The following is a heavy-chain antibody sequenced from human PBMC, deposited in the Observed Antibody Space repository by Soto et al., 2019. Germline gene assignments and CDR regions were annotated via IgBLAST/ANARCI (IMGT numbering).Heavy chain of an antibody. CDR3: ASPGRCSGGSCYEKGWFDP. CDR1: GGSISSANHY. J-gene: IGHJ5*02. Sequence: QLQLQESGPGLVQPSETLSLTCTVSGGSISSANHYWGWIRQPPGKGLEWIGSIYYSGTSFYNPSLQSRVTISGATSQNQFSLKLSSVTAADTAVYYWASPGRCSGGSCYEKGWFDPWGQGILVTVSS. D-gene: IGHD2-15*01. V-gene: IGHV4-39*01. CDR2: IYYSGTS.